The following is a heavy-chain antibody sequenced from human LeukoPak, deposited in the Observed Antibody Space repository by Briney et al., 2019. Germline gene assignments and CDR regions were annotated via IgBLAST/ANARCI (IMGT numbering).Heavy chain of an antibody. V-gene: IGHV3-23*01. J-gene: IGHJ4*02. D-gene: IGHD2-15*01. CDR1: GFTFSSYA. Sequence: PGGSLRLSCAASGFTFSSYAMSWVRQAPGKGLEWVSAISGGGGSTYYADSVKGRFTISRDNSKNTLYLQMNSLRDEDTAVYYCAKVRRTSGYFDYWGQGTLVTVSS. CDR2: ISGGGGST. CDR3: AKVRRTSGYFDY.